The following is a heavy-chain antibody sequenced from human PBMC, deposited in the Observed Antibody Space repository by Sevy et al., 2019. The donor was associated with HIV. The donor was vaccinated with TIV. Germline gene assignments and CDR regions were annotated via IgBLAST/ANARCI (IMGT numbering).Heavy chain of an antibody. J-gene: IGHJ4*02. CDR2: INHSGNT. Sequence: SETLSLTCAVYGGSFSDYSWNWIRQPPGKGQEWIGEINHSGNTNYNPSLKSRVTISIDASKNEVSLKVTSVTAADTAVYYCAGWRGTRVTMMVVVVTGYFYYWGQGTPVTVSS. V-gene: IGHV4-34*01. CDR1: GGSFSDYS. D-gene: IGHD3-22*01. CDR3: AGWRGTRVTMMVVVVTGYFYY.